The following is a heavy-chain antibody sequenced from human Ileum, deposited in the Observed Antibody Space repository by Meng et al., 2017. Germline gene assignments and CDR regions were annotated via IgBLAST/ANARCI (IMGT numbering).Heavy chain of an antibody. Sequence: QLQLPVSGPGLVMPSETLSLMCTVSGGSVSSAAYQWGWIRQPPGKGLEWIGYAANSFDPSPNYNPSLKSRVTISLDTPKNQFSLKLTSVTAADTAVYYCARDYWGSLDYWGQGILVTVSS. CDR1: GGSVSSAAYQ. V-gene: IGHV4-61*08. CDR3: ARDYWGSLDY. CDR2: AANSFDPSP. J-gene: IGHJ4*02. D-gene: IGHD7-27*01.